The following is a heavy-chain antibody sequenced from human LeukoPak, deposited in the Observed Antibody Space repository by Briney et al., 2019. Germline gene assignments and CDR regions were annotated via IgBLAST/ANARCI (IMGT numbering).Heavy chain of an antibody. CDR1: GYTFTGYY. CDR2: INPNSGGT. J-gene: IGHJ6*02. D-gene: IGHD2-2*01. CDR3: ARPPHRSSTSCYEAYYYYGMDV. V-gene: IGHV1-2*02. Sequence: ASVKVSCKASGYTFTGYYMHWVRQAPGQGLEWMGWINPNSGGTNYAQKFQGRVTMTRDTSISTAYMELSRLRSDDTAVYYCARPPHRSSTSCYEAYYYYGMDVWGQGTTVTVSS.